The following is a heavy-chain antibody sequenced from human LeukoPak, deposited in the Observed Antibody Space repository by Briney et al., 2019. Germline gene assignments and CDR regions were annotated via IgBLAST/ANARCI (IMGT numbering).Heavy chain of an antibody. CDR1: GGSISSYY. J-gene: IGHJ4*02. V-gene: IGHV4-59*01. D-gene: IGHD3-10*01. CDR2: IYYSGST. CDR3: ARAGLDYYGSGSYYN. Sequence: PSETLSLTCTVSGGSISSYYWSWIRQPPGKGLEWIGYIYYSGSTNYNPSLKSRVTISVDTSKNQFSLKLSSVTAADTAVYYCARAGLDYYGSGSYYNWGQGTLVTVSS.